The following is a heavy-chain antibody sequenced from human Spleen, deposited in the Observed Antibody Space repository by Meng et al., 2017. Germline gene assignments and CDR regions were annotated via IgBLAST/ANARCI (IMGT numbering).Heavy chain of an antibody. D-gene: IGHD4-11*01. CDR1: GGAFSDYY. Sequence: VTLQQRGGGLLKPSETLSLTCVVFGGAFSDYYWSWIRQPPGKGLEWIGEINHSGSTNYNPSLESRATISVDTSQNNLSLKLSSVTAADSAVYYCARGPTTMAHDFDYWGQGTLVTVSS. CDR2: INHSGST. CDR3: ARGPTTMAHDFDY. J-gene: IGHJ4*02. V-gene: IGHV4-34*01.